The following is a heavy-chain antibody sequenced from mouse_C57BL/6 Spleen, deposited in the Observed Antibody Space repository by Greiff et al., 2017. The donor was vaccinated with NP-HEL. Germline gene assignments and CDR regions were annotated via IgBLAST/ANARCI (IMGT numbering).Heavy chain of an antibody. Sequence: VQLQQSGPELVKPGASVKIPCKASGYTFTDYNMDWVKQSHGKSLEWIGDINPNNGGTIYNQKFKGKATLTVDKSSSTAYMELRSLTSEDTAVYYCARNNYDYAAWFAYWGQGTLVTVSA. V-gene: IGHV1-18*01. CDR1: GYTFTDYN. CDR2: INPNNGGT. D-gene: IGHD2-4*01. J-gene: IGHJ3*01. CDR3: ARNNYDYAAWFAY.